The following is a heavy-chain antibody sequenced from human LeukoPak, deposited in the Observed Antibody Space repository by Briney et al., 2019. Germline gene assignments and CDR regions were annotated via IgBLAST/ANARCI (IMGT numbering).Heavy chain of an antibody. J-gene: IGHJ4*02. D-gene: IGHD5-18*01. Sequence: SETLSLTCTVSGGSISSSSAYWGWIRQPPGKGLEWIGSIYYSKNTYYNPSLKSRVTISADASKNQFSLTLGSVSATDTAVYYCVSPRGFSYGYFDYWGQGTLVTVSS. V-gene: IGHV4-39*01. CDR3: VSPRGFSYGYFDY. CDR2: IYYSKNT. CDR1: GGSISSSSAY.